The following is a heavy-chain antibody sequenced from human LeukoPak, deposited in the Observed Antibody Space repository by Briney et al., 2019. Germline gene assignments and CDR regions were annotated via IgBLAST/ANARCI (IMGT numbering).Heavy chain of an antibody. CDR1: GYTFTNHG. CDR2: ISGYNGNT. D-gene: IGHD4-17*01. J-gene: IGHJ4*02. V-gene: IGHV1-18*01. CDR3: ARDLSLGRHDDGEPFDF. Sequence: ASVMVSCKTSGYTFTNHGISWVRQAPGQGLEWMGWISGYNGNTNYVQKFRGRLTMTTDTSTSTAYLQLRSLRSDDTALYYCARDLSLGRHDDGEPFDFWGQGTLVTVSS.